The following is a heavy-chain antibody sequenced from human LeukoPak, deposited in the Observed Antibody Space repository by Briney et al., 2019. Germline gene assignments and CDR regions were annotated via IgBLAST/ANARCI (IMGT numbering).Heavy chain of an antibody. V-gene: IGHV3-30-3*01. Sequence: PGGSLRLPCAASGFTFSSYAMHWVRQAPGKGLEWVAVISYDGSNKYYADSVKGRFTISRDNSKNTLYLQMNSLRAEDTAVYYCARDPPSEQWPPLQYLQHWGQGTLATVSS. CDR1: GFTFSSYA. J-gene: IGHJ1*01. CDR3: ARDPPSEQWPPLQYLQH. D-gene: IGHD6-19*01. CDR2: ISYDGSNK.